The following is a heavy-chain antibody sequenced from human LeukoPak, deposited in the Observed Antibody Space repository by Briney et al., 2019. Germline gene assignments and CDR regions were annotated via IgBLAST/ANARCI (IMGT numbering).Heavy chain of an antibody. CDR3: ARSAGTPPYWYFDL. V-gene: IGHV1-69*06. J-gene: IGHJ2*01. Sequence: SVKVSCKASGGTFSSYAISWVRQAPGQGLKWMGGIIPIFGTANYAQKFQGRVTITAAKSTSTAYMELSSLRSQETAVYYCARSAGTPPYWYFDLWGRGTLVTVSS. CDR2: IIPIFGTA. CDR1: GGTFSSYA. D-gene: IGHD6-13*01.